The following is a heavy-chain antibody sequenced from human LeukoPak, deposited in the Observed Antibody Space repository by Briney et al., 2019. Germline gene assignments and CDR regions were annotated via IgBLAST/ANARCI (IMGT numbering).Heavy chain of an antibody. CDR1: GFTFTNDW. Sequence: GGSLRLSCAASGFTFTNDWMNWVRQAPGKGLEWVAVISSDGSIKVYADSVKGRFTLSRDNSINTVDLQMNSLRAEDTAVYYCVKEYHSRGFGAYFDYWGQGTLVTVSS. V-gene: IGHV3-30*18. CDR2: ISSDGSIK. D-gene: IGHD3-3*01. CDR3: VKEYHSRGFGAYFDY. J-gene: IGHJ4*02.